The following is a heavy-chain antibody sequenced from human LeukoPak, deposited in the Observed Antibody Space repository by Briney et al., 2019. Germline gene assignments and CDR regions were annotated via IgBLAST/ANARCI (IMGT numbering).Heavy chain of an antibody. CDR2: ISGSGGNT. CDR1: GFTFSTYT. Sequence: PGGSLRLSCAASGFTFSTYTMSWVRQAPGKGLEWASAISGSGGNTYYADSVKGRFTISRDNSKNTLYLQMNSLRAEDTAVYYCAKDPGPRSRATVTTGLPYYFDYWGQGTLVTVSS. CDR3: AKDPGPRSRATVTTGLPYYFDY. D-gene: IGHD4-11*01. V-gene: IGHV3-23*01. J-gene: IGHJ4*02.